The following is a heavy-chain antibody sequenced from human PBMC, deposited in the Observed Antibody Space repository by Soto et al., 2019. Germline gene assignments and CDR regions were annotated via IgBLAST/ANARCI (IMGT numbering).Heavy chain of an antibody. CDR3: ARPIGGAAAGLGY. V-gene: IGHV4-39*01. J-gene: IGHJ4*02. CDR1: GGSISSSSYY. CDR2: IYYSGST. Sequence: SETLSLTCPVSGGSISSSSYYWGWIRQPPGKGLEWIGSIYYSGSTYYNPSLRSRVTISVDTSKNQFSLKLSSVTAADTAVYYCARPIGGAAAGLGYWGQGTLVTVSS. D-gene: IGHD6-13*01.